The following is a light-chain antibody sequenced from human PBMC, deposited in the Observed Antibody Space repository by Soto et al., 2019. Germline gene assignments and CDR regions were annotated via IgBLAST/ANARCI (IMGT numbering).Light chain of an antibody. Sequence: DIQMTQSPSTLSSFVGDRVTITCRASQSIGVWLAWYQQKPGKAPKLLIYDASNLQTGVPSRFSGSGSGTEFTLTISSLQPDDFATYYCQQYDVDSGTFGQGTKVEIK. J-gene: IGKJ1*01. CDR3: QQYDVDSGT. CDR1: QSIGVW. V-gene: IGKV1-5*01. CDR2: DAS.